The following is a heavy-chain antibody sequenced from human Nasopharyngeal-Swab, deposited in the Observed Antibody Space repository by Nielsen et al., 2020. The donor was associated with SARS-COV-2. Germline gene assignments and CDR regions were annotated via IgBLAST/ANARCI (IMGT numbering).Heavy chain of an antibody. CDR3: ARDHGTVTGLYFYGMDV. CDR1: GFTFSYYS. J-gene: IGHJ6*02. CDR2: ISSSTSTI. V-gene: IGHV3-48*02. Sequence: GGSLRLSCAASGFTFSYYSMSWVRQAPGKGLEWVSYISSSTSTIYYADSVKGRFTISRDNAKSSLYLQLNSLRDEDTAVYYCARDHGTVTGLYFYGMDVWGQGTTVTVSS. D-gene: IGHD6-19*01.